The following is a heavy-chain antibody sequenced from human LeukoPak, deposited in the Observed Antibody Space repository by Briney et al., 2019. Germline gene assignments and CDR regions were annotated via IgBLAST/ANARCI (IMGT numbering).Heavy chain of an antibody. CDR2: ISHDGNNK. J-gene: IGHJ5*02. CDR1: RFTFSSYG. V-gene: IGHV3-30*18. CDR3: AKEYLSGFDP. D-gene: IGHD1-14*01. Sequence: PGRSLRLSCTASRFTFSSYGMHWVRQAPGKGLEGVAIISHDGNNKYYADSVKGRFTISRGNSKNTLYLQMNSLRAEDTAVYYCAKEYLSGFDPWGQGTLVTVSS.